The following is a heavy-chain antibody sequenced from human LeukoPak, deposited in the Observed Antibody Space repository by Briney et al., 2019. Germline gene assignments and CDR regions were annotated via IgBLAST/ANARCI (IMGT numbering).Heavy chain of an antibody. Sequence: GRSLRLSCAASGFTFSRYAMHWVRQAPGKGLEGVAIIWYDGSNKNYVDSVKGRFTISRDNGKNTLYLQMNSLRAEDTAVYYCARVDTAMGSLGYWGQGILVTVSS. CDR1: GFTFSRYA. D-gene: IGHD5-18*01. V-gene: IGHV3-33*01. CDR2: IWYDGSNK. J-gene: IGHJ4*02. CDR3: ARVDTAMGSLGY.